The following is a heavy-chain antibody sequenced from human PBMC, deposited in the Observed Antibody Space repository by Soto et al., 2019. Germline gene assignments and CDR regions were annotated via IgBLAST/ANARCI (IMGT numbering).Heavy chain of an antibody. V-gene: IGHV3-30*18. J-gene: IGHJ6*02. CDR3: AKGYDFWSGYPPGNYGMDV. CDR2: ISYDGSNK. CDR1: GFTFSSYD. D-gene: IGHD3-3*01. Sequence: GGSLRLSCAASGFTFSSYDMHWVRQAPGKGLEWVAVISYDGSNKYYADSVKGRFTISRDNSKNTLYLQMNSLRAEDTAVYYCAKGYDFWSGYPPGNYGMDVWGQGTTVTVSS.